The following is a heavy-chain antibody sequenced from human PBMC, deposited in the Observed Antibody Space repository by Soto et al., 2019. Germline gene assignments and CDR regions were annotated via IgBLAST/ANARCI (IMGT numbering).Heavy chain of an antibody. J-gene: IGHJ4*02. D-gene: IGHD2-2*01. CDR3: AKGGRTSGWFD. V-gene: IGHV3-23*01. Sequence: EVQLSESGGGLVQPGGSLRLSCAASGFTFSGYAMSWVRQAPGKGLEWVSAISSSGGSTYHADSVKGRFTISRDNSKNTLNLQMNSLRAEDTAVYYSAKGGRTSGWFDWGQGTLVTVSS. CDR1: GFTFSGYA. CDR2: ISSSGGST.